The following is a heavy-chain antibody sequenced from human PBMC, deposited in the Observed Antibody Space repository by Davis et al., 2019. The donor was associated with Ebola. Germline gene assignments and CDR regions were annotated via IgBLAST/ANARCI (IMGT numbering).Heavy chain of an antibody. CDR3: AKYDCSGGSCYSFDY. CDR2: ISGSGGRT. D-gene: IGHD2-15*01. V-gene: IGHV3-23*01. J-gene: IGHJ4*02. Sequence: PGGSLRLSCAASGFIFSSYAMSWVRQAPGQGLEWVSTISGSGGRTYYADSVKGRLTISRDNSKKTLYLQMNSLRTEDTARYYCAKYDCSGGSCYSFDYWGQGTLVTVSS. CDR1: GFIFSSYA.